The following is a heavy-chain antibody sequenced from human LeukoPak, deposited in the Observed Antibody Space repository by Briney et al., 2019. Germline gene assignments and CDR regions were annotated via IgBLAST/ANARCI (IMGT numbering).Heavy chain of an antibody. CDR1: GYTFTSFD. CDR3: ARGSGPYSNYVRSHDY. D-gene: IGHD4-11*01. J-gene: IGHJ4*02. Sequence: ASVKVSCMASGYTFTSFDINWVRQATGQGLEWMGWMNANTGNAGYAQKFQGRVSMTRDTSISTAYLELTSLRSEDTAVYYCARGSGPYSNYVRSHDYWGQGTLVTVSS. CDR2: MNANTGNA. V-gene: IGHV1-8*01.